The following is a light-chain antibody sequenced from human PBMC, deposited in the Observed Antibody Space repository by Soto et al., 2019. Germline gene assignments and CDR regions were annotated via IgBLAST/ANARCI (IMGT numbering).Light chain of an antibody. Sequence: EVVVTQSPATLSVSLGGRATLSCRASQSVRTNLAWYQQKPGQAPRLLIYDASTRATGIPARFSGSGSGTEFTLTITSLHSEDFAVYYCQQYNNWPALTFGGGTKVEIK. V-gene: IGKV3-15*01. CDR3: QQYNNWPALT. CDR2: DAS. CDR1: QSVRTN. J-gene: IGKJ4*01.